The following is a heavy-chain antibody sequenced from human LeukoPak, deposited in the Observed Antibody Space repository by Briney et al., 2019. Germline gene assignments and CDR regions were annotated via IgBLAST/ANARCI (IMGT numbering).Heavy chain of an antibody. J-gene: IGHJ4*02. CDR3: ARGRYSGTYSLDY. D-gene: IGHD1-26*01. V-gene: IGHV4-61*02. CDR2: IYTSGST. Sequence: SETLSLTCTVSGGSISSGSYYWSWIRQPAGKGLEWIGRIYTSGSTNCNPSLKSRVTMSVDTSKNQFSLKLSSVTAAGTVVYYCARGRYSGTYSLDYWGQGTLVTVSS. CDR1: GGSISSGSYY.